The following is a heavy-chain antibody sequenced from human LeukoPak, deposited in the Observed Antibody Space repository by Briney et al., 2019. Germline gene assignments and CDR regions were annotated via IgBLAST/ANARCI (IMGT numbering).Heavy chain of an antibody. Sequence: SETLSLTCTVSGGSISSSSYYWGWIRQPPGKGLEWIGSIYYSGSTYYNPSLKSRVTISVDTSKNQFSLKLSSVTAADTAVYYCARQGITTAVGSPADWGQGTLVTVSS. CDR2: IYYSGST. CDR1: GGSISSSSYY. J-gene: IGHJ4*02. D-gene: IGHD1-14*01. V-gene: IGHV4-39*01. CDR3: ARQGITTAVGSPAD.